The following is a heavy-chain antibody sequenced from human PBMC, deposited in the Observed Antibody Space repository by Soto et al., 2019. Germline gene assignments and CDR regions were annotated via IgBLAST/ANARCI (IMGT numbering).Heavy chain of an antibody. CDR1: GFTFSSYA. D-gene: IGHD3-10*01. V-gene: IGHV3-23*01. Sequence: GGSLRLSCAASGFTFSSYAMSWVRQAPGKGLEWVSAISGSGGSTYYADSVKGRFTISRDNSKNTLYLQMNSLRAEDTAVYYCAKRTTMVRGVIDFDYWGQGTLVTVSS. J-gene: IGHJ4*02. CDR3: AKRTTMVRGVIDFDY. CDR2: ISGSGGST.